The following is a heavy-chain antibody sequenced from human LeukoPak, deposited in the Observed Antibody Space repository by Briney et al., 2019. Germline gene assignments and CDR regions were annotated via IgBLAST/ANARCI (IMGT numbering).Heavy chain of an antibody. CDR2: IYASGST. D-gene: IGHD1-26*01. V-gene: IGHV4-4*07. J-gene: IGHJ2*01. CDR1: GGSISPYY. Sequence: SETLSPTCTVSGGSISPYYWSWIRQPAGKGLEWIGRIYASGSTNYDPSLKSRVTISVDTSKNQFSLNLTSVTAADTAVYYCARKVGTNYWYFDLWGRGTLVTVSS. CDR3: ARKVGTNYWYFDL.